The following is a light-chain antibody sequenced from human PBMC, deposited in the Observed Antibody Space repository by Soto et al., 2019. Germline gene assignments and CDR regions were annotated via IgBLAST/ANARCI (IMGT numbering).Light chain of an antibody. V-gene: IGKV1-6*02. CDR3: QQYNSYPWT. Sequence: MTQSPLSLPVTPGEPASISCRSSQSLLHSNGYNYLGWYQQKPGKAPKLLIYAASSLQSGVPSRFSGSGSGTDFTLTISSLQPGDFATYYCQQYNSYPWTFGQGTKVDIK. CDR2: AAS. J-gene: IGKJ1*01. CDR1: QSLLHSNGYNY.